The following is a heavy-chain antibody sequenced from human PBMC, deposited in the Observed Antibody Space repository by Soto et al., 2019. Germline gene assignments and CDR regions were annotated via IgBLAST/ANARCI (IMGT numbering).Heavy chain of an antibody. CDR3: ARERAWSGGYNWFDP. Sequence: SGTLSLTCSVPVDSISSSNWWSWVRQPPGKGLEWIGEIYHSGSTNYNPSLKSRVTISVDKSKNQFSLKLSSVTAADTAVYYCARERAWSGGYNWFDPWGQGTLVTVSS. V-gene: IGHV4-4*02. D-gene: IGHD3-10*01. J-gene: IGHJ5*02. CDR1: VDSISSSNW. CDR2: IYHSGST.